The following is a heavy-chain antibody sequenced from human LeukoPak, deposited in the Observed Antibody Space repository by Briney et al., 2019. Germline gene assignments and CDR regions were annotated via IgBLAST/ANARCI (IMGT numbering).Heavy chain of an antibody. CDR3: ARLDTPGGD. CDR1: GFTYSHFG. V-gene: IGHV3-33*08. J-gene: IGHJ4*02. D-gene: IGHD2-15*01. CDR2: IWSDGTEK. Sequence: PTGGSLRLSCAGSGFTYSHFGMHWVRQAPGKGLEWVAVIWSDGTEKYYGDAVKGRFTISRDNSRNTVYLQMNNLRDDDTAVYYCARLDTPGGDWGQGTLVTVSS.